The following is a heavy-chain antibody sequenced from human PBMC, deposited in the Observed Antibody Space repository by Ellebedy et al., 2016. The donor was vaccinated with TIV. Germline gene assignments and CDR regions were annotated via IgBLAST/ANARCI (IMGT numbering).Heavy chain of an antibody. J-gene: IGHJ6*02. CDR1: GYSFSTYW. V-gene: IGHV5-10-1*01. CDR3: SRHRGYGMDV. D-gene: IGHD3-10*01. Sequence: KVSCKASGYSFSTYWITWVRQMPGKGLEWMGNIDPTDSYTNYSPSFQGPVTISADESARTAYLQWPSLKASDSATYYCSRHRGYGMDVWGQGTTVTVSS. CDR2: IDPTDSYT.